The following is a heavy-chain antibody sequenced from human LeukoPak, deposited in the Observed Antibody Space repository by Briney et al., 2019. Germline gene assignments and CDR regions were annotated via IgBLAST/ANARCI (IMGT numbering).Heavy chain of an antibody. J-gene: IGHJ4*02. CDR3: ILGLSFRGVNTPYY. CDR1: VFTFSNGW. D-gene: IGHD3-10*01. V-gene: IGHV3-15*01. Sequence: PGGSLRLSCGSSVFTFSNGWMPGVRQAPARGLVWVVRIKSKTDDGPTDYAAPVKGSFPISRDDSKNTLYLQMNSLKTEDTAVYYCILGLSFRGVNTPYYWGQGTLVTVSS. CDR2: IKSKTDDGPT.